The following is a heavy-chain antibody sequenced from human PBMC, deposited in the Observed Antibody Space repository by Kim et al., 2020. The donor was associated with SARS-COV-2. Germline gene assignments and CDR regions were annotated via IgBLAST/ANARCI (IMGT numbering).Heavy chain of an antibody. V-gene: IGHV1-18*01. CDR2: ISAYNGNT. Sequence: ASVKVSCKASGYTFTSYGISWVRQAPGQGLEWMGWISAYNGNTNYAQKLQGRVTMTPDTSTSTAYMELRSLRSDDTAVYYCARDACITIFGVVIAACDYFDDWGQGTLVTVSS. D-gene: IGHD3-3*01. J-gene: IGHJ4*02. CDR3: ARDACITIFGVVIAACDYFDD. CDR1: GYTFTSYG.